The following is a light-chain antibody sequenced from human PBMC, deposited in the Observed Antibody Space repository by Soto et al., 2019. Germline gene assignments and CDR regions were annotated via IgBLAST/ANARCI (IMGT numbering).Light chain of an antibody. J-gene: IGKJ1*01. CDR1: QSVSNTY. Sequence: GLTQSPCTLSLSPGERATLSCRASQSVSNTYLAWYQQKPGQAHSLLIYGASSRATGIPDRFAGSGSGTDFTLTISRLEPEDFAVYYCQQYGSSPRTFGQGTKVEVK. CDR2: GAS. V-gene: IGKV3-20*01. CDR3: QQYGSSPRT.